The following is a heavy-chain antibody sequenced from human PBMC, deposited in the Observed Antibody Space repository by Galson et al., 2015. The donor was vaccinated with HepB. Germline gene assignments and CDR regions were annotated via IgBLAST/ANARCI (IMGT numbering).Heavy chain of an antibody. Sequence: SLRLSCAASGFTFSNAWMNWVRQAPGKGLEWVGRIKSKIDGGTTDYAAPVKGRFTISRDDSKNTLYLQMNSLKTEDTAVYYCTTPVTATDYFDYWGQGTLVTVSS. CDR1: GFTFSNAW. V-gene: IGHV3-15*07. J-gene: IGHJ4*02. D-gene: IGHD2-21*02. CDR2: IKSKIDGGTT. CDR3: TTPVTATDYFDY.